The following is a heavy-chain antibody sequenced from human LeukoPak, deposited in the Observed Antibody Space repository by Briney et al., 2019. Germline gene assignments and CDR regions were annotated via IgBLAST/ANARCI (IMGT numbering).Heavy chain of an antibody. CDR1: GFTFSSYG. Sequence: GRSLRLSCAASGFTFSSYGMHWVRQAPGKGLEWVAVISYDGSNKYYADSVKGRFTISRDNSKNTLYLQMNSLRAEDTAVYYCATEVTVTTYFVFDYWGQGTLVTVSS. V-gene: IGHV3-30*19. J-gene: IGHJ4*02. CDR3: ATEVTVTTYFVFDY. CDR2: ISYDGSNK. D-gene: IGHD4-17*01.